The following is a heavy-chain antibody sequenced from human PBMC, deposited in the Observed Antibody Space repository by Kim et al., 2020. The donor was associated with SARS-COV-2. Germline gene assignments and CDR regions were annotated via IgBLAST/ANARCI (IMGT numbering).Heavy chain of an antibody. J-gene: IGHJ4*02. V-gene: IGHV4-39*01. Sequence: YHSPTPNSRATISVDTSKNQFSLKLRSVTAADTAVYFCVRHDQKSNGPIDYWGPGTLVTVSS. D-gene: IGHD2-8*01. CDR3: VRHDQKSNGPIDY.